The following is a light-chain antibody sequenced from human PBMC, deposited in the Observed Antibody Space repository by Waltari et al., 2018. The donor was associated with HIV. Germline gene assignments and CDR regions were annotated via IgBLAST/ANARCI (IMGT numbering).Light chain of an antibody. CDR1: SSNIGAGYD. Sequence: QSVLTQPPSVSGAPGQRVTISCTGSSSNIGAGYDVHWYQQLPGTAPKLLIYDNSNRPSGVPDRCAGSRSGTSASLAITGLQAEDEADYYCQSYDSSLSGWVFGGGTKLTVL. CDR3: QSYDSSLSGWV. J-gene: IGLJ3*02. V-gene: IGLV1-40*01. CDR2: DNS.